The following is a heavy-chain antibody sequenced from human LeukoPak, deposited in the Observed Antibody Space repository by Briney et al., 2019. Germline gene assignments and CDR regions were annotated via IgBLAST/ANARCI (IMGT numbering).Heavy chain of an antibody. V-gene: IGHV1-8*03. D-gene: IGHD3-10*01. Sequence: ASAKVSCKASGYSSTNYGISWVRQAPGQGLEWMGWMNPNSGNTGYAQKFQGRVTITRNTSISTAYMELSSLRSEDTAVYYCARGRVTMVRGVDAFDIWGQGTMVTVSS. CDR1: GYSSTNYG. J-gene: IGHJ3*02. CDR3: ARGRVTMVRGVDAFDI. CDR2: MNPNSGNT.